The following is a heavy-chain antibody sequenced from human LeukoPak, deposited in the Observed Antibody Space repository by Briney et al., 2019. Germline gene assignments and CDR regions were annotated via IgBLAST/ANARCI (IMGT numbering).Heavy chain of an antibody. CDR2: ISPYNGDT. J-gene: IGHJ3*02. Sequence: ASVKVSXKASGYTFTSYGITWVRQAPGQGLEWIGWISPYNGDTNYAQNVQGRVTMTTDTSTSTAYMELRSLTSDDTAVYYCARDGKYDSSGYSLALDTWGQGTMVTISS. V-gene: IGHV1-18*01. D-gene: IGHD3-22*01. CDR1: GYTFTSYG. CDR3: ARDGKYDSSGYSLALDT.